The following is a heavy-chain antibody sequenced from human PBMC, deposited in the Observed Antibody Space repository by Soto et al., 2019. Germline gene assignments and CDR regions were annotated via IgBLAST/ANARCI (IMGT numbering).Heavy chain of an antibody. D-gene: IGHD1-1*01. CDR2: ITPFKSDT. V-gene: IGHV1-45*02. CDR1: GYTFTFRY. J-gene: IGHJ3*02. Sequence: SVKVSCKASGYTFTFRYLHWVRQAPGQALEWMGWITPFKSDTNYAQKFQDRVTITRDRSVSTAYMELSNLRSDDTAMYYCARSPFAGSDAFDIWGQGTMVTVS. CDR3: ARSPFAGSDAFDI.